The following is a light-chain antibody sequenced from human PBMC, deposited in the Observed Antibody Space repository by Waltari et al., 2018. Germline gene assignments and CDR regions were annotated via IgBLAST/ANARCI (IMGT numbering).Light chain of an antibody. Sequence: QSALTQPPSASGSPGQSVTISCTGTSSDVGGYKYVSWYQQHPGKAPKLMLYEVSKRPSGGPDRFSGSKSGNTASLTVSGLQAGDEADYYCSSYAGSNNLVFGGVTKLTVL. J-gene: IGLJ2*01. CDR3: SSYAGSNNLV. CDR1: SSDVGGYKY. V-gene: IGLV2-8*01. CDR2: EVS.